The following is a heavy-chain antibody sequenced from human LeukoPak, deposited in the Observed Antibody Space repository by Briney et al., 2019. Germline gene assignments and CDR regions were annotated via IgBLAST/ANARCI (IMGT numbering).Heavy chain of an antibody. CDR1: GGSFSGYY. J-gene: IGHJ5*02. CDR2: INHSGST. V-gene: IGHV4-34*01. CDR3: ARTPVTRGWFDP. Sequence: SETLSLTCAVYGGSFSGYYWSWIRQPPEKGLEWIGEINHSGSTNYNPSLKSRVTISVDTSKNQFSLKLSSVSAADTAVYYCARTPVTRGWFDPWGQGTLVTVSS. D-gene: IGHD1-14*01.